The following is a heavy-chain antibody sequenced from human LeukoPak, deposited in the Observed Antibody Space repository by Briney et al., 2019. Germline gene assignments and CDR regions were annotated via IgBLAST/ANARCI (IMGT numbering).Heavy chain of an antibody. V-gene: IGHV3-21*01. J-gene: IGHJ5*02. CDR1: GFTFSSYS. D-gene: IGHD2-2*01. Sequence: GRSLRLSCAASGFTFSSYSMNWVRQAPGKGLEWVSSISSSSSYIYYADSVKGRFTISRDNAKNSLYLQMNSLRAEDTALYFCSREGVGGVTTANLVDPLGQGTLGPVSS. CDR3: SREGVGGVTTANLVDP. CDR2: ISSSSSYI.